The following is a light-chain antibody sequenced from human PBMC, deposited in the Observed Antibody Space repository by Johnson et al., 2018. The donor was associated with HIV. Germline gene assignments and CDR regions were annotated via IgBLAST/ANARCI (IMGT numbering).Light chain of an antibody. CDR1: SSNIENYF. V-gene: IGLV1-51*02. CDR3: GVWDASLSPHYG. J-gene: IGLJ1*01. Sequence: QFVLTQPPSVSAAPGQRVNISCSGHSSNIENYFVSWYQQLPGAAPRLLIYEDYKRPSGITDRFSGSKSGASATLGITGLQTGDEADYYCGVWDASLSPHYGCGTGTTITVL. CDR2: EDY.